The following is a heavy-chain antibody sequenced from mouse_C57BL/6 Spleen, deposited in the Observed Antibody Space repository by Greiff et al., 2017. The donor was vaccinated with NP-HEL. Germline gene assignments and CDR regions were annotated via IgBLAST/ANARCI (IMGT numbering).Heavy chain of an antibody. Sequence: QVHVKQPGAELVKPGASVKMSCKASGYTFTSYWITWVKQRPGQGLEWIGDIYPGSGSTNYNEKFKSKATLTVDTSSSTAYMQLSSLTSEDSAVYYCAREDGYHFDYWGQGTTLTVSS. V-gene: IGHV1-55*01. CDR3: AREDGYHFDY. CDR2: IYPGSGST. CDR1: GYTFTSYW. J-gene: IGHJ2*01. D-gene: IGHD2-3*01.